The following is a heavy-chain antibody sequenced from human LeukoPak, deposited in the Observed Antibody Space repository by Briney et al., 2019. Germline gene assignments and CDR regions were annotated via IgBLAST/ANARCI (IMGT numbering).Heavy chain of an antibody. V-gene: IGHV4-38-2*01. CDR1: GYSISSGYY. CDR3: ARQHDSYHYYYVDV. Sequence: SETLSLTCAVSGYSISSGYYWIWIRQPPGKGLEWIGSLYHSDSIYYNPSLESRVTMSVDTSKNQLSLKLSFVTAADTAVYYCARQHDSYHYYYVDVWGKGTTVTVSS. D-gene: IGHD6-13*01. J-gene: IGHJ6*03. CDR2: LYHSDSI.